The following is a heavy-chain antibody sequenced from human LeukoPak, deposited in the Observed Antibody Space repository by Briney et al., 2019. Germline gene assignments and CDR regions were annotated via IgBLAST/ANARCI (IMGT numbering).Heavy chain of an antibody. D-gene: IGHD4-17*01. CDR1: GFTFSNYA. V-gene: IGHV3-23*01. CDR2: ISGSGGST. Sequence: GGSLRLSCAASGFTFSNYAIHWVRQPPGKGLEWVSVISGSGGSTYYADSVKGRFTISRDNSKNTLYLQMNSLRAEDTAVYYCAKEIYGDSTGGRFQHWGQGTLVTVSS. CDR3: AKEIYGDSTGGRFQH. J-gene: IGHJ1*01.